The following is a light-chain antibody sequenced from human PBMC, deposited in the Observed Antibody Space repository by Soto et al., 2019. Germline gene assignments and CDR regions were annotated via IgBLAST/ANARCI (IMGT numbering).Light chain of an antibody. CDR2: AAS. Sequence: DIQMTQAPSSLSASVEDRVIITCRASQSISNHLNWYQQKPGKAPKLLIFAASSLQSGVPSRFGGSRSGPDFTLTIISLQPEDFATYYCQQSYSSTPTFGQGTKVEIK. J-gene: IGKJ1*01. CDR3: QQSYSSTPT. V-gene: IGKV1-39*01. CDR1: QSISNH.